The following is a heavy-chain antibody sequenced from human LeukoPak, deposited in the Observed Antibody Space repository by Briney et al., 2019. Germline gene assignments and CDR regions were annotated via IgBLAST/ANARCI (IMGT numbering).Heavy chain of an antibody. Sequence: GGSLRLSCAASGFTFSTYSMNWVRQAPGKGLEWVSYISGTSSLIYYADSVKGRFTISRDNAKNSLYLQMNSLRDEDTAVYYCVRDQFFSFDYWGQGTQVTVSS. CDR1: GFTFSTYS. CDR3: VRDQFFSFDY. V-gene: IGHV3-48*02. D-gene: IGHD3-3*01. J-gene: IGHJ4*02. CDR2: ISGTSSLI.